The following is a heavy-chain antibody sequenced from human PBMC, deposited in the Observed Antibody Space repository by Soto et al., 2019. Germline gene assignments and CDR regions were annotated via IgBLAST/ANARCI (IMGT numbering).Heavy chain of an antibody. CDR3: AKGGRQWLVTSDFNY. Sequence: VQLVEYGGGVVQPGRSLRLSCAASGFTFSDYAMHWVRKAPGKGLEWVAVVSHDGRNTHYADSVKGRFTISRDSSKHTVSLEMTSLRAEDTAVYYCAKGGRQWLVTSDFNYCGQGALVTVSS. CDR1: GFTFSDYA. D-gene: IGHD6-19*01. J-gene: IGHJ4*02. V-gene: IGHV3-30*18. CDR2: VSHDGRNT.